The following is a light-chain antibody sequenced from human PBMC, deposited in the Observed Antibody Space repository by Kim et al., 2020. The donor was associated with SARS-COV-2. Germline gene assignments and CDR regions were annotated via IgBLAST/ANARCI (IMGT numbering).Light chain of an antibody. CDR1: QSVNSC. J-gene: IGKJ1*01. CDR2: NAS. CDR3: QNYDTYPWT. V-gene: IGKV1-5*03. Sequence: DIQMTQSPSTLSASGGDGVTITCRASQSVNSCFCWYHQKPEKAPKLLLYNASILESGVPSRFSGSGSGTEFTLTISTLQPVDLSTYFCQNYDTYPWTFGQGTKVDIK.